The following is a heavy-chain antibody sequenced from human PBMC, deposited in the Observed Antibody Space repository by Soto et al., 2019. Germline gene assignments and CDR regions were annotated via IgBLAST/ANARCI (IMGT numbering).Heavy chain of an antibody. CDR3: ARILTDLTDDIVVVVAATPRNNWFDP. Sequence: GASVKVSCKASGYTFTSYGISWVRQAPGQGLEWMGWISAYNGNTNYAQKLQGRVTMTTDTSTSTAYMELRSLRSDDTAVYYCARILTDLTDDIVVVVAATPRNNWFDPWGQGTLVTVSS. D-gene: IGHD2-15*01. V-gene: IGHV1-18*01. J-gene: IGHJ5*02. CDR1: GYTFTSYG. CDR2: ISAYNGNT.